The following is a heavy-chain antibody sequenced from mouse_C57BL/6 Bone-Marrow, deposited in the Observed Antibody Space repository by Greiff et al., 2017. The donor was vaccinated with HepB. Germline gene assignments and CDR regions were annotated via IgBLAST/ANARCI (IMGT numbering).Heavy chain of an antibody. D-gene: IGHD1-1*01. V-gene: IGHV1-67*01. CDR3: ARGGTTVVSPYAMDY. CDR2: ISTYYGDA. CDR1: GYTFTDYA. J-gene: IGHJ4*01. Sequence: VKLVESGPELVRPGVSVKISCKGSGYTFTDYAMHWVKQSHAKSLEWIGVISTYYGDASYNQKFKDKARMTVDKSSSTAYIELARLTSEDSAVSYCARGGTTVVSPYAMDYWGQGTSVTVSS.